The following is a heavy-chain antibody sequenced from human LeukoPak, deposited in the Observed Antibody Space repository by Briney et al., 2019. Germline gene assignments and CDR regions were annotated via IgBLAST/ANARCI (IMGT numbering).Heavy chain of an antibody. CDR3: ARSPTGYSSGWPNPFDI. CDR1: GGSFGISSYY. CDR2: IYYSGST. D-gene: IGHD6-19*01. V-gene: IGHV4-39*01. J-gene: IGHJ3*02. Sequence: SETLSLTCTVSGGSFGISSYYWAWIRQRPGMGLEWIGSIYYSGSTYYNPSLKSRVTISVDTSKNQFSLKLSSVTAADTAVYYCARSPTGYSSGWPNPFDIWGQGTMVTVSS.